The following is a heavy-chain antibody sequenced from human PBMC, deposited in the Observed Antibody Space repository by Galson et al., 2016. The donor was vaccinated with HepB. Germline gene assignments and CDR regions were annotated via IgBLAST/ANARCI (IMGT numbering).Heavy chain of an antibody. CDR3: AKAHYETSGWRDAFDV. CDR1: GFTFRNYG. CDR2: ISYDRSNE. Sequence: SLRLSCAAPGFTFRNYGMHWVRQAPGRGLEWVAVISYDRSNEYYADYVKGRFTISRDNYKNTLYLQMNSLRVDDTALYFCAKAHYETSGWRDAFDVWGQGSMVTVSS. J-gene: IGHJ3*01. D-gene: IGHD6-19*01. V-gene: IGHV3-30*18.